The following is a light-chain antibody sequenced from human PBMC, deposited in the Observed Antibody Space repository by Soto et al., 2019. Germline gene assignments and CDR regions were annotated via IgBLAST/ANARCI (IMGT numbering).Light chain of an antibody. CDR3: TSYAGSNNLGV. Sequence: QSALTQPSSASGSPGQSVTISCTGTSSDVGGYNYVSWYQLHPGKAPKLMIYEVSKRPSGVPDRFSGSKSGNTASLTVSGLQAEDEADYYCTSYAGSNNLGVFGGGTKLTVL. J-gene: IGLJ2*01. V-gene: IGLV2-8*01. CDR2: EVS. CDR1: SSDVGGYNY.